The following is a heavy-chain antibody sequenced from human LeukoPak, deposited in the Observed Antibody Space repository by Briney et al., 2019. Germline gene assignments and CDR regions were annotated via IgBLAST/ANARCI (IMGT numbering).Heavy chain of an antibody. V-gene: IGHV3-7*01. Sequence: PGGPLRLSCAASGFTFSSYAMSWVRQAPGKGLEWVAKIKQDGSEKYYVDSVKGRFTISRDNAKNSLYLQMNSLRAEDTAVYYCAREGGSSWYFDYWGQGTLVTVSS. CDR2: IKQDGSEK. CDR1: GFTFSSYA. CDR3: AREGGSSWYFDY. J-gene: IGHJ4*02. D-gene: IGHD6-13*01.